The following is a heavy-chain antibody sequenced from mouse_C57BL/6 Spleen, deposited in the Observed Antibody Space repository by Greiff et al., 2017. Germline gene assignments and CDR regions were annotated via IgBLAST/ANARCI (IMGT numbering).Heavy chain of an antibody. CDR3: ARDGGSSGFAY. J-gene: IGHJ3*01. CDR1: GYSITSGYD. V-gene: IGHV3-1*01. CDR2: ISYSGST. Sequence: EVKLVESGPGMVKPSQSLSLTCTVTGYSITSGYDWHWIRHFPGNKLEWMGYISYSGSTNYNPSLKSRISITHDTSKNHFFLKLNSVTTEDTATYYCARDGGSSGFAYWGQGTLVTVSA. D-gene: IGHD1-1*01.